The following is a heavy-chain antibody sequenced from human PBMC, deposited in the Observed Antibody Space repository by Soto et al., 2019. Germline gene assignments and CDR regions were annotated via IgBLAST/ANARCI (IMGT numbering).Heavy chain of an antibody. CDR1: GFTFSSYA. CDR3: AKSTIGAAAGHYYYFYYGMDV. Sequence: LRLSCAASGFTFSSYAMSWVRQAPGKGLEWVSAISGSGGSTYYADSVKGRFTISRDNSKNTLYLQMNSLRAEDTAVYYCAKSTIGAAAGHYYYFYYGMDVWGQGTTVTVAS. J-gene: IGHJ6*02. V-gene: IGHV3-23*01. D-gene: IGHD6-13*01. CDR2: ISGSGGST.